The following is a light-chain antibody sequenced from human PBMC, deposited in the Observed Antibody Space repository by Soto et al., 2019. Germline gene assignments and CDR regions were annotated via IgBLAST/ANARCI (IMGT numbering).Light chain of an antibody. CDR3: QQFGSSIPHT. Sequence: EIVMTQSPGTLSLSPGERATISCRASQVIGSRYLAWYHQKSGQAPRLLIYGASSSATCIPDRFSGSGSGTDFTLTISRLEPEDFGVYYCQQFGSSIPHTFGQGTKLEIK. CDR2: GAS. J-gene: IGKJ2*01. V-gene: IGKV3-20*01. CDR1: QVIGSRY.